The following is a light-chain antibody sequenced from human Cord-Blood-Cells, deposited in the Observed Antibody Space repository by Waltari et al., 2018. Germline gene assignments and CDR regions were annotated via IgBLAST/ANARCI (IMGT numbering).Light chain of an antibody. CDR2: GKN. CDR1: SLRSYY. V-gene: IGLV3-19*01. CDR3: NSRDSSGNHV. J-gene: IGLJ1*01. Sequence: SSELTQDPAVSVALGQTVRITCQEDSLRSYYASWYQQKPGQAPVLVIYGKNNRPSGIPDRFSGSSSGNTASLTITGAQAEDEADYYCNSRDSSGNHVFGTGTKVTVL.